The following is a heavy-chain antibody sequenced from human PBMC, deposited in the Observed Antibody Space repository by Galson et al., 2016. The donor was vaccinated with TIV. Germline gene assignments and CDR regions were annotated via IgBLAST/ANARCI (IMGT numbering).Heavy chain of an antibody. CDR2: TFYRSKWYN. V-gene: IGHV6-1*01. Sequence: CAISGDSVSSNSAAWNWLRQSPSRGLEWLGRTFYRSKWYNDYAPSVKSRITINPETSKNQFSLQLNSVTPEDTAVYYCARATPSVFGIIMTLDSWGQGTLVTVSS. D-gene: IGHD3-16*01. CDR3: ARATPSVFGIIMTLDS. J-gene: IGHJ4*02. CDR1: GDSVSSNSAA.